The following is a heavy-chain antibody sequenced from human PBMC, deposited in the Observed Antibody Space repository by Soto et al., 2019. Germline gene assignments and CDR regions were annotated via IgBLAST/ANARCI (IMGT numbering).Heavy chain of an antibody. CDR1: GGSFSDHY. CDR2: INHSGSA. V-gene: IGHV4-34*01. J-gene: IGHJ4*02. Sequence: QVQLQQWGAGLLTPSETLSLTCAVYGGSFSDHYWSWIRQPPGKGLEWIGEINHSGSANYNASLKSGVTISVDTSKSQCSLKLSSVTAADTAVYYCATLDRYCNTPSCLKIASSAQPAGYWGQGTLVTVSS. CDR3: ATLDRYCNTPSCLKIASSAQPAGY. D-gene: IGHD2-2*01.